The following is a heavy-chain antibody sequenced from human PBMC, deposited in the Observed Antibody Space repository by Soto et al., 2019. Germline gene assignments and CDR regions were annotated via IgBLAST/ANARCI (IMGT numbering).Heavy chain of an antibody. D-gene: IGHD3-16*01. V-gene: IGHV4-31*03. CDR3: ARGDTVGDAFDI. CDR1: GGSISSGGYY. Sequence: SETLSLTCTVSGGSISSGGYYWSWIRQFPGKGLEWIGYISYSGSTYYNPSLKSRVTISVDTSKNQFSLKLSSVTAADTAVYYCARGDTVGDAFDIWGQGTMVTVSS. J-gene: IGHJ3*02. CDR2: ISYSGST.